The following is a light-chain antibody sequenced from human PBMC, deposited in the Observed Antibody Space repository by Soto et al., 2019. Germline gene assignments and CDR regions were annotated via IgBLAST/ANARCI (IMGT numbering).Light chain of an antibody. V-gene: IGLV2-14*01. CDR3: SSYTRSTTLYV. CDR2: EVN. Sequence: QSALTQPASVSGSPGQSITISCTGTSSDVGGSDYVSWYQQYPGKAPKLMIYEVNNRPSGVSYRFSGSKSANTASLTISGLRPEDEADYYCSSYTRSTTLYVFGTGTKVTVL. J-gene: IGLJ1*01. CDR1: SSDVGGSDY.